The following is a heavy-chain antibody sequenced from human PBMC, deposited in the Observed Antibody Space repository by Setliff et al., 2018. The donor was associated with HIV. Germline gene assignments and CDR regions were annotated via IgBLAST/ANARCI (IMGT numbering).Heavy chain of an antibody. CDR1: GDSISRDFYY. V-gene: IGHV4-61*09. CDR3: ARAAYSGTYLWEPATDL. J-gene: IGHJ2*01. Sequence: PSETLSLTCSVSGDSISRDFYYWNWIRQPVGKGLEWIGHIYTNGRTHYNPSLKSRFTISMDTSKNQFSLKLSSVTAADTAVYYCARAAYSGTYLWEPATDLWGRGTLVTVSS. D-gene: IGHD1-26*01. CDR2: IYTNGRT.